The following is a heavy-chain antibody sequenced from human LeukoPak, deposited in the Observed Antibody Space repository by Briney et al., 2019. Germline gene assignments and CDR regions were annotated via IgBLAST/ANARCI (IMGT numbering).Heavy chain of an antibody. J-gene: IGHJ4*02. V-gene: IGHV3-74*01. Sequence: GGSLRLSCAASGFTFSSYYMHWVRQAPGKGLVWVSRISSDGSTTSYADSVKGRFTISRDNSKNTLYLQMNSLRAEDTAVYYCAKAGYSTSWSFFDYWGQGTLVTVSS. D-gene: IGHD6-13*01. CDR1: GFTFSSYY. CDR3: AKAGYSTSWSFFDY. CDR2: ISSDGSTT.